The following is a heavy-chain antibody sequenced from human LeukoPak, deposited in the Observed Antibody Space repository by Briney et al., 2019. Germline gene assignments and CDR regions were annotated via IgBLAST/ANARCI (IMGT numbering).Heavy chain of an antibody. J-gene: IGHJ4*02. D-gene: IGHD4-23*01. Sequence: PGGSLRLSCAASGFTFSSYGMHWVRQAPGKGLEWVSAISGSGGSTYYADSVKGRFTISRDNSKNTLYLQMNSLRAEDTAVYYCAKDRGKTVAQFDYWGQGTLVTVSS. V-gene: IGHV3-23*01. CDR2: ISGSGGST. CDR1: GFTFSSYG. CDR3: AKDRGKTVAQFDY.